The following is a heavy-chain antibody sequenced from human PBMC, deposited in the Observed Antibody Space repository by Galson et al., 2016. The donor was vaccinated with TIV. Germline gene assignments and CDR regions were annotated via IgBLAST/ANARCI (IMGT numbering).Heavy chain of an antibody. CDR3: AKDRQWIPSSLDY. J-gene: IGHJ4*03. Sequence: SLRLSCAASGFNFNSYAMNWVRQAPGKGLEWVSSIGGTGGSTYYADSVKARFIISRDSLKNTVFLQMNSLRAEDTAIYYCAKDRQWIPSSLDYWGQGTTVIVSS. D-gene: IGHD5-18*01. CDR1: GFNFNSYA. CDR2: IGGTGGST. V-gene: IGHV3-23*01.